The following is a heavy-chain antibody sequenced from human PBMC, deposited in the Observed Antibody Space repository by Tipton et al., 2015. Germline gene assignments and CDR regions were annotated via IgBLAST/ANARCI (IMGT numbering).Heavy chain of an antibody. CDR2: IHYSGST. CDR3: ARDSWNRYCSSTRCYRYNWFDP. Sequence: TLSLTCTVSGVSISSGGYYWSWIRQHPGKGLEWIGYIHYSGSTYYKPSLKSRVTISVDTSKNQFSLKLSSVTAADTAVYYCARDSWNRYCSSTRCYRYNWFDPWGQGTLVTVSS. D-gene: IGHD2-2*01. V-gene: IGHV4-31*03. CDR1: GVSISSGGYY. J-gene: IGHJ5*02.